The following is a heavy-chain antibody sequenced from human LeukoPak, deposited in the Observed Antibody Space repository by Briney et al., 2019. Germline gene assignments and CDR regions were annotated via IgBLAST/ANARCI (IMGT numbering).Heavy chain of an antibody. V-gene: IGHV3-23*01. J-gene: IGHJ4*02. CDR3: ARVLRWGYSNYFDY. D-gene: IGHD4-11*01. CDR1: GFTFSSYA. Sequence: GGSLRLSCAASGFTFSSYAMSWVRQPPGKGLEWVSAISCSGGSTYYADSVKGRFTISKDNSKNTLYLQMSSLRAQDTALYYCARVLRWGYSNYFDYWGQGTLVTVSS. CDR2: ISCSGGST.